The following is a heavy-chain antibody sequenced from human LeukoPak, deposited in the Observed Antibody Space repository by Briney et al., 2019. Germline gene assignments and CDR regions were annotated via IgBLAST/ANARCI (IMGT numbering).Heavy chain of an antibody. V-gene: IGHV3-30-3*01. J-gene: IGHJ4*02. CDR2: ISYDGSNK. Sequence: PGGSLRLSCAASGFTFSSYAMHWVRQAPGKGLEWVAVISYDGSNKYYADSVKGRFTISRDNSKNTLYLQMNSLRAEDTAVYYCASSRSVAGTGSDYWGQGTLVTVSS. CDR3: ASSRSVAGTGSDY. CDR1: GFTFSSYA. D-gene: IGHD6-19*01.